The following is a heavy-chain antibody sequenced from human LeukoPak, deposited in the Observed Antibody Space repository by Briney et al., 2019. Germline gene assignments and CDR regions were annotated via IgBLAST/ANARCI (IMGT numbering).Heavy chain of an antibody. V-gene: IGHV4-34*01. CDR1: NGSFSGYY. CDR2: VNPGGNT. Sequence: SETLSLTCAVYNGSFSGYYWSWIRQPPGKGLEWIGEVNPGGNTNYNPSLRSRVTISLDTSKNHFSLNLKSVTAADTAVYNCARAAWNGGGGFDPWGQGTLVTVSS. D-gene: IGHD2-8*01. CDR3: ARAAWNGGGGFDP. J-gene: IGHJ5*02.